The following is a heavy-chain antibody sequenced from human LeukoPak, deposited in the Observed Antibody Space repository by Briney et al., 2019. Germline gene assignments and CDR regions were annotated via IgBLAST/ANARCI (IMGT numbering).Heavy chain of an antibody. CDR3: VKDSPPRYSGSPPAY. CDR2: INKDGGEK. J-gene: IGHJ4*02. D-gene: IGHD1-26*01. CDR1: GFTFSSYW. V-gene: IGHV3-7*03. Sequence: GGFLRLSCAASGFTFSSYWMSWVRQAPGKGLEWVANINKDGGEKYYVDSVRGRFTISRDNAKNSLYLQMNSLRADDTAVYYCVKDSPPRYSGSPPAYWGQGTLVTVSS.